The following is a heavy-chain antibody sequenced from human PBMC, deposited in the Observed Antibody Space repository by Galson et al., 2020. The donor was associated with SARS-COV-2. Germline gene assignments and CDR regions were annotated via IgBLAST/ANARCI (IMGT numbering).Heavy chain of an antibody. CDR3: ARGMEVPAAIRGFGY. V-gene: IGHV3-48*03. J-gene: IGHJ4*02. CDR1: GFTFSSYE. D-gene: IGHD2-2*02. Sequence: TGGSLRLSCAASGFTFSSYEMNWVRQAPGKGLEWVSYISSSGSTIYYADSVKGRFTISRDNAKNSLYLQMNSLRAEDTAVYYCARGMEVPAAIRGFGYWGQGTLVTVSS. CDR2: ISSSGSTI.